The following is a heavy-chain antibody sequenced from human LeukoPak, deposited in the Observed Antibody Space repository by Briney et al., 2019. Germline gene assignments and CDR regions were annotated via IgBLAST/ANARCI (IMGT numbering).Heavy chain of an antibody. J-gene: IGHJ4*02. CDR2: INHSGST. V-gene: IGHV4-34*01. D-gene: IGHD3-3*01. CDR1: GFTFSSYS. CDR3: ARGIWSGYYVY. Sequence: PGGSLRLSCAASGFTFSSYSMNWVRQAPGKGLEWIGEINHSGSTNYNPSLKSRVTISVDTSKNQFSLKLSSVTAADTAVYYCARGIWSGYYVYWGQGTLVTVSS.